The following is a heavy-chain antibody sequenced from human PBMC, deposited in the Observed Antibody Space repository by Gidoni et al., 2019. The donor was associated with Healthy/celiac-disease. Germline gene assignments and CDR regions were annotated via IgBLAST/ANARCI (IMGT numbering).Heavy chain of an antibody. CDR2: IYPGDSDT. D-gene: IGHD3-10*01. V-gene: IGHV5-51*01. J-gene: IGHJ6*02. CDR1: GYSFTRHW. CDR3: ARRRYYGSGDDYYDGMDV. Sequence: EVQLVQSGAEVKKPGESLKISCKGSGYSFTRHWIGWVRQMPGKGLEWMGLIYPGDSDTRYSPSFQGQVTISADKSISTAYLQWSSLKASDTAMYYCARRRYYGSGDDYYDGMDVWGQGTTVTVSS.